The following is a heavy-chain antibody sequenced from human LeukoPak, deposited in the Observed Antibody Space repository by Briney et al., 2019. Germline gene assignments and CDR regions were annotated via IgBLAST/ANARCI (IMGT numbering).Heavy chain of an antibody. CDR3: ARHRSGTYYRFDY. D-gene: IGHD1-26*01. J-gene: IGHJ4*02. CDR2: IYTSGDT. V-gene: IGHV4-61*02. Sequence: SETLSLTCTVSGGSFSSRPYYWSWIRQPAGKGLEWIGRIYTSGDTDYNPSLKSRVTISVDTSKNQFSLKLNSVTAADTAVYYCARHRSGTYYRFDYWGQGTLVTVSS. CDR1: GGSFSSRPYY.